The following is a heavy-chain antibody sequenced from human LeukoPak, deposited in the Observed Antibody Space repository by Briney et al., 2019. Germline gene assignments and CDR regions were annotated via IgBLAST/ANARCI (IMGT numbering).Heavy chain of an antibody. CDR3: ASAQYYDSSGYYYYYYYMDV. CDR2: INPNSGGT. J-gene: IGHJ6*03. V-gene: IGHV1-2*02. Sequence: ALVKVSCKASGYTFTGYYMHWVRQAPGQGLEWMGWINPNSGGTNYAQKFQGRVTMTRDTSISTAYMELSRLRSDDTAVYYCASAQYYDSSGYYYYYYYMDVWGKGTTVTVSS. D-gene: IGHD3-22*01. CDR1: GYTFTGYY.